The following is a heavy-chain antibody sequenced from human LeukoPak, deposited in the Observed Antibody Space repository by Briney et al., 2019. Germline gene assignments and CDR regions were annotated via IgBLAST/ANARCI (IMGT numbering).Heavy chain of an antibody. Sequence: SETLSLTCTVSGGSISSYYWGWIRQPPGKGLEWIGYIYYSGSTNYNPSLKSRVTISVDTSKNQFSLKLSSVTAADTAVYYCARDRGLGYCSSTSCYNDDAFDIWGQGTMVTVSS. CDR3: ARDRGLGYCSSTSCYNDDAFDI. V-gene: IGHV4-59*01. CDR1: GGSISSYY. J-gene: IGHJ3*02. D-gene: IGHD2-2*02. CDR2: IYYSGST.